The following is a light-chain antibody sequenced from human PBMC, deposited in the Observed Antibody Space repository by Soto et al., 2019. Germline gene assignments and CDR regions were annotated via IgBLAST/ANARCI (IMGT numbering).Light chain of an antibody. Sequence: QAVVTQPPSVSGAPGQRVTISCTGTRSNIGAGYDVHWYQQLPGTAPKLLIYGNSNRPSGVPDRFSGSKSGTSASLAITWLQAEDEADYYCQSYDSSLSGWVFGGGTKLTVL. CDR3: QSYDSSLSGWV. V-gene: IGLV1-40*01. J-gene: IGLJ3*02. CDR1: RSNIGAGYD. CDR2: GNS.